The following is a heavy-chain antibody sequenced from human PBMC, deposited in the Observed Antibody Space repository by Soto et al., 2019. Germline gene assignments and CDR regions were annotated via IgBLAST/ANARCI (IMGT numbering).Heavy chain of an antibody. CDR3: AKATATGGGAFDI. D-gene: IGHD2-8*02. Sequence: GGSLRLSCAASGFTCSSYDMSWVRQAPGKGLEWVSTILVGGSTHYPDSVKGRFTISRDNSKNTVFLQMNSLTAGDTAVYYCAKATATGGGAFDICGHGTMVTVS. V-gene: IGHV3-23*01. CDR1: GFTCSSYD. J-gene: IGHJ3*02. CDR2: ILVGGST.